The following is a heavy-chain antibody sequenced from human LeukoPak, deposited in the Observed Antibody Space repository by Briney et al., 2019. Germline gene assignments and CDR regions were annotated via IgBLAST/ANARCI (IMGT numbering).Heavy chain of an antibody. V-gene: IGHV3-23*01. CDR3: AKGSGINHYHWIDP. CDR1: EFTFSNYA. Sequence: GGSLRLSCAASEFTFSNYAMNWVRQAPGKGLEWVSGISGGGGSTYYADSVKGRFTISRDNTKNTLYLQMDSLRAEDTALYYCAKGSGINHYHWIDPWGQGTLVTVSS. D-gene: IGHD1-14*01. CDR2: ISGGGGST. J-gene: IGHJ5*02.